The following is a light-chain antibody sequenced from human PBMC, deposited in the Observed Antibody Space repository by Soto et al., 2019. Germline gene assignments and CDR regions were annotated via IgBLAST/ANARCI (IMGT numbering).Light chain of an antibody. J-gene: IGLJ2*01. CDR2: DVS. V-gene: IGLV2-11*01. Sequence: QSALTQPRSVSGSPGQSVTISCSGTSSDVGGYNYVSWYQQHPGKATKLMIYDVSKRPSGVPDRFSGSKSGNTAPLTISGLQAEDDADYYCCSYAGSYPPVVFGGGTKVTV. CDR3: CSYAGSYPPVV. CDR1: SSDVGGYNY.